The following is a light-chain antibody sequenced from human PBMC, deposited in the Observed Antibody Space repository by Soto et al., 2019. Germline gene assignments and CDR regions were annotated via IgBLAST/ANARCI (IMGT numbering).Light chain of an antibody. CDR2: MVS. CDR1: QSVGGW. Sequence: DIQMTQSPSTLSASIGDRVSITCRASQSVGGWLAWYQQKPGKAPKDLIYMVSRLEGGVPSRFSGSGSGTEFTLAISSLQPDDFGTYYCQEYHTYSRKFGQGTKVEI. V-gene: IGKV1-5*03. CDR3: QEYHTYSRK. J-gene: IGKJ1*01.